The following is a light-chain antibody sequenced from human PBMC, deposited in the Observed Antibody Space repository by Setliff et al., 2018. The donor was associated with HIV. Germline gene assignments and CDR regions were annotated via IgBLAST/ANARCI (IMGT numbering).Light chain of an antibody. CDR2: DVS. J-gene: IGLJ2*01. V-gene: IGLV2-14*01. Sequence: QSVLTQPASVSGSPGQSITISCTGTSSDVGGYNYVSWYQQHPGKAPKLMIYDVSKRPSGVSNRFSGSKSGNTASLTISGLQAEDEADYYCSSYTSSAVVFGGGTK. CDR3: SSYTSSAVV. CDR1: SSDVGGYNY.